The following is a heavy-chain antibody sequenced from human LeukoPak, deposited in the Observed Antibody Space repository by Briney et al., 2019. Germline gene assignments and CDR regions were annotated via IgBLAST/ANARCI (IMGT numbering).Heavy chain of an antibody. CDR2: ISYDGSNK. Sequence: GGSLRLSCAASGFTFSSYGMHWVRQAPGKGLEWVAVISYDGSNKYYADSVKGRFTISRDNSKNTLYLQMNSLRAEDTAVYYCAKDDGNGGPTDYWGQGTLVTVSS. CDR3: AKDDGNGGPTDY. D-gene: IGHD1-1*01. V-gene: IGHV3-30*18. J-gene: IGHJ4*02. CDR1: GFTFSSYG.